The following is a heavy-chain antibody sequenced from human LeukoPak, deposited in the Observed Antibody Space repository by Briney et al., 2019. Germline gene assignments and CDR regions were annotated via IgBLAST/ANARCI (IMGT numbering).Heavy chain of an antibody. CDR1: GFTFSSYW. D-gene: IGHD2-21*02. Sequence: GSLRLPCAASGFTFSSYWMSWVRQAPGKGLEWVAKINQDASETYYVDSVKGRFSISRDNAKNSLSLQMNSLRAEDTAVYYCARHRVTHFDYWGQGTLVTVSS. J-gene: IGHJ4*02. V-gene: IGHV3-7*01. CDR3: ARHRVTHFDY. CDR2: INQDASET.